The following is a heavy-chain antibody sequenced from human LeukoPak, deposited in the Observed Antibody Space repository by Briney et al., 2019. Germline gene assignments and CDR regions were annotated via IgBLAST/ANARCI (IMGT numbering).Heavy chain of an antibody. CDR1: GGSISSYY. CDR3: ARDRGYDSSDYEGFDY. CDR2: IYYSGST. V-gene: IGHV4-59*01. D-gene: IGHD3-22*01. J-gene: IGHJ4*02. Sequence: SETLSLTCTVSGGSISSYYWSWIRQPPGKGLEWIGYIYYSGSTNYNPSLKSRVTISVDTSKNQFSLKLSSVTAADTAVYYCARDRGYDSSDYEGFDYWGQGTLVTVSS.